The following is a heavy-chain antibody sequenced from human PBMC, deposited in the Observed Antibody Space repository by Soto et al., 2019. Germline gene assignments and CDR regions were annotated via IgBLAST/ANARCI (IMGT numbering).Heavy chain of an antibody. Sequence: GXSVKVSCKASGGTFSSYAISWVRQAPGQGLEWMGGIIPIFGTANYAQKFQGRVTITADESTSTAYMELSSLRSEDTAVYYCARDDSSGYRQYYYYGMDVWGQGTTVTGSS. J-gene: IGHJ6*02. CDR1: GGTFSSYA. CDR3: ARDDSSGYRQYYYYGMDV. D-gene: IGHD3-22*01. CDR2: IIPIFGTA. V-gene: IGHV1-69*01.